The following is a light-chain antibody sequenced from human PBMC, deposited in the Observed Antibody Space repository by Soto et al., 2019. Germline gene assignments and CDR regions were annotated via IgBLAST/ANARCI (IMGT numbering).Light chain of an antibody. Sequence: EIVLTQSPATLSLSPGERATLSCRASQSVSSYLAWYQQKPGQAPRLLIYYASNRATAIPARCSGSGSGTDFALTISSREPEDFAVYYCQQRSNWPPTWTVGQGTRLEIK. CDR2: YAS. CDR3: QQRSNWPPTWT. V-gene: IGKV3-11*01. J-gene: IGKJ1*01. CDR1: QSVSSY.